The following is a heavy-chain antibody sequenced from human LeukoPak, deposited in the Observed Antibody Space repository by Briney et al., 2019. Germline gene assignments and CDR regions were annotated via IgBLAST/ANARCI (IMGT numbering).Heavy chain of an antibody. Sequence: ASVKVSCKASGYTFTSYYMHWVRQAPGHGLEWMGIINPSGGSTSYAQKFQSRVTMNRDTSTSTVYMELSSLRSEDTAVCYCAREIGPRQLHLWGSAFDYWGQGTLVTVSS. V-gene: IGHV1-46*01. CDR2: INPSGGST. J-gene: IGHJ4*02. CDR1: GYTFTSYY. D-gene: IGHD5-18*01. CDR3: AREIGPRQLHLWGSAFDY.